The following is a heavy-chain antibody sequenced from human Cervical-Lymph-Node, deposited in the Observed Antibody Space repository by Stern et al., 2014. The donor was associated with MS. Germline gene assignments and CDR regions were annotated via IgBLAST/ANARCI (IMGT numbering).Heavy chain of an antibody. CDR1: GFTFDSHS. V-gene: IGHV3-48*04. CDR2: ITRSSATT. J-gene: IGHJ6*02. CDR3: ARGLTIFGVATLLDV. Sequence: EVQLEESGGGLVQPGGSLRLSCAASGFTFDSHSMNWVRQAPGKGLEWVSYITRSSATTHYADSVKGRFTISRDNARNSLFLQMNSLRAEDTAVYYCARGLTIFGVATLLDVWGQGTTVTVSS. D-gene: IGHD3-3*01.